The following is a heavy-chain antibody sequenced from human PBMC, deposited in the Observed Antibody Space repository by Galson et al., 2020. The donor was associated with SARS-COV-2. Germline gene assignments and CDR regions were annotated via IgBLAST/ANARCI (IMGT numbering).Heavy chain of an antibody. D-gene: IGHD3-22*01. CDR3: AREGLNYYDSSGYYSADAFDI. CDR2: ISYDGSNT. V-gene: IGHV3-30*01. J-gene: IGHJ3*02. CDR1: GFTFSSYA. Sequence: GGSLRLSCAAPGFTFSSYAMHWVRQAPGKGLEWVAVISYDGSNTYYADSVKGRFTISRDNSKNMLYLQMNSLRAEDTAVYYCAREGLNYYDSSGYYSADAFDIWGQGTMVTVSS.